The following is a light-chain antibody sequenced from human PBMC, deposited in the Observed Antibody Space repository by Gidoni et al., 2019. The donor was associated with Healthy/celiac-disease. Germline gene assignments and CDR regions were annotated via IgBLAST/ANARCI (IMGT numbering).Light chain of an antibody. J-gene: IGKJ3*01. Sequence: EIVLTQSPGPLSLAPGERSTLSCRASQIGSSSIYLAWYQQRRGQAPRLLIYGASNRATGIPDRFSGSGSGTDFTLTISRLEPEDVAVYYCQHYGTTPFTFGHGTKVDIK. V-gene: IGKV3-20*01. CDR3: QHYGTTPFT. CDR1: QIGSSSIY. CDR2: GAS.